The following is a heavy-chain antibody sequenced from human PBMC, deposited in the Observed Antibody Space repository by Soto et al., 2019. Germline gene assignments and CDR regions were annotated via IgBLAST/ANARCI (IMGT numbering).Heavy chain of an antibody. CDR3: ARDKITGLFDY. D-gene: IGHD2-8*02. CDR2: IYYSGST. Sequence: PSETLSLTCTVSGGSISSYYWGWIRRPPGKGLEWIGSIYYSGSTNYNPSLKSRVTISVDTSKNQFSLKLTSVTAADTPVYYCARDKITGLFDYWGQGTLVTVSS. CDR1: GGSISSYY. J-gene: IGHJ4*02. V-gene: IGHV4-39*07.